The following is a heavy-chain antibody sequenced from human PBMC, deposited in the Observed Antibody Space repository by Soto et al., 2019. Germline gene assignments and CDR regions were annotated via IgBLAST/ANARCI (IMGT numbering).Heavy chain of an antibody. CDR3: DS. CDR1: GFSFSISP. Sequence: PGGSLRLPCAASGFSFSISPMHWVRQAPGKGPEWVALISYDGTNKFYADSVKGRFTISRDNSKSTLYLQVDSLRPEDAAVYYFDSWGQGTLVTVSS. CDR2: ISYDGTNK. V-gene: IGHV3-30-3*01. J-gene: IGHJ5*01.